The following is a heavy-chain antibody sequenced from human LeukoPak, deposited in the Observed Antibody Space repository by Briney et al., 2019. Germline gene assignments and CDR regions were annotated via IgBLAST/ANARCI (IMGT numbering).Heavy chain of an antibody. Sequence: ASETLSLTCAVYGGSFSGYYWSWIRQPPGKGLEWIGEINHSGSTNYNPSLKSRVTISVDTSKDQFSLKLSSVTAADTAVYYCARGAPMVSLDHWGQGTLVTVSS. CDR1: GGSFSGYY. J-gene: IGHJ4*02. D-gene: IGHD3-10*01. V-gene: IGHV4-34*01. CDR3: ARGAPMVSLDH. CDR2: INHSGST.